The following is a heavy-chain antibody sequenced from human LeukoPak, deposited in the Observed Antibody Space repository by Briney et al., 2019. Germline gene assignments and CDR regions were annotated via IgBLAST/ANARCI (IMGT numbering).Heavy chain of an antibody. J-gene: IGHJ3*02. CDR2: ISYDGSNK. Sequence: QPGGSLRLSCAASGFTFSSYGMHWVRQAPGKGLEWVAVISYDGSNKYYADSVKGRFTISRDNSKNTLYLQMNSLRAEDTAVYYCAKFPFDYGDYVRGRRTGGAFDIWGQGTMVTVSS. V-gene: IGHV3-30*18. CDR1: GFTFSSYG. D-gene: IGHD4-17*01. CDR3: AKFPFDYGDYVRGRRTGGAFDI.